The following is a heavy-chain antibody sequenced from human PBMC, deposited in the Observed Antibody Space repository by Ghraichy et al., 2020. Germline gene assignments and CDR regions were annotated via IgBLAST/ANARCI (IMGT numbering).Heavy chain of an antibody. D-gene: IGHD6-13*01. CDR1: GFTFSNAW. CDR2: IRSKADDATT. Sequence: GESLNISCAASGFTFSNAWMSWVRQAPGQGLEWVGRIRSKADDATTEYAAPVRGRFSISGDDSKNTLFLQINSLKSEDTGVYYCTTSITGSNYIGYWGQGTLVPVTS. J-gene: IGHJ4*02. V-gene: IGHV3-15*01. CDR3: TTSITGSNYIGY.